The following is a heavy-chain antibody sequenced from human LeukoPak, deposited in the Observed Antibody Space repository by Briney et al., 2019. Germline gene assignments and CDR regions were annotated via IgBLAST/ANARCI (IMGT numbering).Heavy chain of an antibody. CDR2: IKQGGSEK. J-gene: IGHJ4*02. CDR1: GFTFSSHW. D-gene: IGHD4-11*01. V-gene: IGHV3-7*01. CDR3: ARGYGNYGY. Sequence: GGSLRLSCAASGFTFSSHWMSWVRQAPGKGLEWVANIKQGGSEKYYVDSVKGRFTISRDNAKNSLYLQMNSLRAEDTAVYYCARGYGNYGYWGQGTLVTVSS.